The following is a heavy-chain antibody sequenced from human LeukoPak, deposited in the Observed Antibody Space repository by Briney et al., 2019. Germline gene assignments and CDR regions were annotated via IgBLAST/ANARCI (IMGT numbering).Heavy chain of an antibody. CDR1: GFTFRSYP. V-gene: IGHV3-30*07. CDR3: AKAVY. J-gene: IGHJ4*02. CDR2: ISYDGASN. Sequence: GGSLRLSCAASGFTFRSYPMHWVRQAPGKGLAWVALISYDGASNSFADSVKGRLTISRDNSRNTLYLQMNSLRAEDTAVYYCAKAVYWGQGTLVTVS.